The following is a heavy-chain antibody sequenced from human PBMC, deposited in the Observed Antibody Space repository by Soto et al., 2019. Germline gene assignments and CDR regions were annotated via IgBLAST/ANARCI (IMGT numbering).Heavy chain of an antibody. CDR1: GSTFSSYS. CDR2: ISSSSSYI. D-gene: IGHD2-15*01. V-gene: IGHV3-21*01. Sequence: GGSLRLSCAASGSTFSSYSMNWVRQAPGKGLEWVSSISSSSSYIYYADSVKGRFTISRDNAKKSLYLQVNSLRADDTAVYYCARDRGGVAAYNWFDPWGQGTLVTVSS. J-gene: IGHJ5*02. CDR3: ARDRGGVAAYNWFDP.